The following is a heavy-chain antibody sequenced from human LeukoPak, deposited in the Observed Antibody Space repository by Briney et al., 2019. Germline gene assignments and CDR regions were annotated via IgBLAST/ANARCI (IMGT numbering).Heavy chain of an antibody. D-gene: IGHD3-3*01. CDR1: GYTFTSYG. Sequence: ASVKVSCKASGYTFTSYGISWVRQAPGQGLEWMGWISAYNGNTNYAQKLQGRVTMTTDTSTSTAYMELRSLRSDDTAVYYCARVSQAPITIFGVVTHYYYYYGVDVWGQGTTVTVSS. CDR2: ISAYNGNT. J-gene: IGHJ6*02. CDR3: ARVSQAPITIFGVVTHYYYYYGVDV. V-gene: IGHV1-18*01.